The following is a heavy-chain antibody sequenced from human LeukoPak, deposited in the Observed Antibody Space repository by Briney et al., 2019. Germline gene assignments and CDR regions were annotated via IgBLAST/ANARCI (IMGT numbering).Heavy chain of an antibody. CDR3: ARDYGVPLVVDYYMDV. D-gene: IGHD4-17*01. V-gene: IGHV4-61*05. Sequence: SETLSLTCTVSGGSISSSSYYWGWIRQPPGKGLEWIGYIYYSGSTNYNPSLKSRVTISVDTSKNQFSLKLSSVTAADTAVYYCARDYGVPLVVDYYMDVWGKGTTVTVSS. J-gene: IGHJ6*03. CDR2: IYYSGST. CDR1: GGSISSSSYY.